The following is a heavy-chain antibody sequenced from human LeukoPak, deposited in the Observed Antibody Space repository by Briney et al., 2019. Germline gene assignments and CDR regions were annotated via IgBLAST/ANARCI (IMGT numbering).Heavy chain of an antibody. D-gene: IGHD3-22*01. Sequence: PGGSLRLSCAASGFTFSSYSMNWVRQAPGKGLEWVSYISSSSSTIYYADSVKGRFTISRDNAKNSLYLQMNSLRAEDTAVYYCARGRRKYYYDSSGLMDVWGQGTTVTVSS. CDR3: ARGRRKYYYDSSGLMDV. CDR2: ISSSSSTI. J-gene: IGHJ6*02. V-gene: IGHV3-48*04. CDR1: GFTFSSYS.